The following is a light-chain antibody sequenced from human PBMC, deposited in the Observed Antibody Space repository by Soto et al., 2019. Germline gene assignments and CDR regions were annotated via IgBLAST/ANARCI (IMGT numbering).Light chain of an antibody. CDR3: QQYGSSPLFT. J-gene: IGKJ2*01. CDR2: GAS. CDR1: QSVSSSY. Sequence: EIVLTQSPGTLSSSPGERATLSCRASQSVSSSYLAWYQQKPGQAPGLLIYGASSRATGIPDRFSGSGSGTDFTLTISRLEPEDVAVYYCQQYGSSPLFTFGEGTKLEIK. V-gene: IGKV3-20*01.